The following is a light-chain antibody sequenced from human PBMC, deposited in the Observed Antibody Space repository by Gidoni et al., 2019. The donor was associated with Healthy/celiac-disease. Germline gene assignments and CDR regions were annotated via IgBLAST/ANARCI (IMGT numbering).Light chain of an antibody. Sequence: NFMLTQPHSVSESPGKTVTISCPGSSGSIASNYVQWYQQRPGSATTTVIYEDNQRPSGVPDRFSGSIDSSSNSASLTISGLKTEDEADYYCQSYDSSNLWVFGGGTKLTVL. J-gene: IGLJ3*02. V-gene: IGLV6-57*02. CDR2: EDN. CDR3: QSYDSSNLWV. CDR1: SGSIASNY.